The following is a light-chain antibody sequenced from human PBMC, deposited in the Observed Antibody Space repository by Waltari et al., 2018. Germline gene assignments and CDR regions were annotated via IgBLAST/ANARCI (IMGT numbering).Light chain of an antibody. Sequence: DIVMTQSPDSLAVSLGERATINCKSSQSVLYSSNNKKYLAWYQQKPGQPPKLLIYWASTRESGVPDRFSGSGSATDFTLTISSLQAEDVAVYYCQQYYSTPLTFGGGTKVEIK. V-gene: IGKV4-1*01. J-gene: IGKJ4*01. CDR3: QQYYSTPLT. CDR2: WAS. CDR1: QSVLYSSNNKKY.